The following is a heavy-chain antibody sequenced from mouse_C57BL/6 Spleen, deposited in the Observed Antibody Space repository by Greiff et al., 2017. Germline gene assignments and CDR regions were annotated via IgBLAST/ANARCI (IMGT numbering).Heavy chain of an antibody. Sequence: VKLMESGAELVKPGASVKISCKASGYAFSSYWMNWVKQRPGKGLEWIGQIYPGDGDTNYNGKFKGKATLTADKSSSTAYMQLSSLPSEDSAVYFGTRRAHYGRGYWGQGTTLTVSS. CDR3: TRRAHYGRGY. CDR1: GYAFSSYW. J-gene: IGHJ2*01. V-gene: IGHV1-80*01. CDR2: IYPGDGDT. D-gene: IGHD1-1*01.